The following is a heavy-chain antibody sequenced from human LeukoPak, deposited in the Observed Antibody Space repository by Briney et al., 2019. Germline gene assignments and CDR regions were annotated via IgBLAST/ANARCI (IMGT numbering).Heavy chain of an antibody. D-gene: IGHD3-10*01. CDR2: INWNGGST. J-gene: IGHJ3*02. CDR1: GFTFDDYG. V-gene: IGHV3-20*01. CDR3: ARVTDGSGSYYPDAFDI. Sequence: GGSLRLSCAASGFTFDDYGMSWVRQAPGKGLEWVSGINWNGGSTGYADSVKGRFTISRDNAKNSLYLQMNSLRAEDTALYHCARVTDGSGSYYPDAFDIWGQGTMVTVSS.